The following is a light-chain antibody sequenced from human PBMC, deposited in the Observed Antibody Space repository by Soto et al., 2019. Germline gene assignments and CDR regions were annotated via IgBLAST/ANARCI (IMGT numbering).Light chain of an antibody. CDR2: DAS. CDR1: QSISSY. CDR3: QQRRQWPIT. Sequence: EIVLTQSPATLSLSPGERATLSCRASQSISSYLAWYQQKPGQAPRLLIYDASNRATGIPARFSGSGSETVFTLTISSLEPEDFAVYYCQQRRQWPITFGQGTRLEIK. J-gene: IGKJ5*01. V-gene: IGKV3-11*01.